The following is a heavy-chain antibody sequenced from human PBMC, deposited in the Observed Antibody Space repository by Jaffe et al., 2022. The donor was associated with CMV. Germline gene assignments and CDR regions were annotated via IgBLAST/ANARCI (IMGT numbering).Heavy chain of an antibody. V-gene: IGHV3-33*01. CDR3: ARDVSRGSYGFDY. Sequence: QVQLVESGGGVVQPGRSLRLSCAASGFTFSSYGMHWVRQAPGKGLEWVAVIWYDGSNKYYADSVKGRFTISRDNSKNTLYLQMNSLRAEDTAVYYCARDVSRGSYGFDYWGQGTLVTVSS. CDR1: GFTFSSYG. CDR2: IWYDGSNK. J-gene: IGHJ4*02. D-gene: IGHD1-26*01.